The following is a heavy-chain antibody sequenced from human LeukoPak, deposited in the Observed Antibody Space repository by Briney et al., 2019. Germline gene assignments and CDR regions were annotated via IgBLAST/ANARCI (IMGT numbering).Heavy chain of an antibody. Sequence: GGSLRLSCAASGFTFSSYDMHWVRQATGKGLEWVSAIGTAGDPYYQGSVKGRFTISRENVKNFLYLQMNSLRAGDTAVYYCARSGRKGDYGMDVWVKGATVTVSS. CDR1: GFTFSSYD. V-gene: IGHV3-13*05. CDR2: IGTAGDP. J-gene: IGHJ6*01. CDR3: ARSGRKGDYGMDV.